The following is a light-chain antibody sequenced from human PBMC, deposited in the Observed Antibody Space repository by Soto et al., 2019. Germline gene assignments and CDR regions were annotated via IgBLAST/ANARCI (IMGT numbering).Light chain of an antibody. CDR1: QSVSSSY. V-gene: IGKV3-20*01. CDR3: QQYGSSSWT. CDR2: GAS. J-gene: IGKJ1*01. Sequence: EIVLTQSPGTLSLSPGERATLSCRASQSVSSSYLAWYHQKPGQAPRLLIYGASSRATGIPDRFSGSGSGTDVTLTISRLETEDFAVYYCQQYGSSSWTFGQGTKVEIK.